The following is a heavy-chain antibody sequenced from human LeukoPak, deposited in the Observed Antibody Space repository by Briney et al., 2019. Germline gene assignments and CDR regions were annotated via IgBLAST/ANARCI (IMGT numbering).Heavy chain of an antibody. V-gene: IGHV4-61*02. CDR2: IYTSGST. CDR1: GGSISSGSYY. CDR3: AKATWGPYLFDY. D-gene: IGHD7-27*01. J-gene: IGHJ4*02. Sequence: SQTLSLTCTVSGGSISSGSYYWSWIRQPAGKGLEWIGRIYTSGSTNYNPSLKSRVTISVDTSKNQFSLKLSSVTAADTAVYYCAKATWGPYLFDYWGQGTLVTVSS.